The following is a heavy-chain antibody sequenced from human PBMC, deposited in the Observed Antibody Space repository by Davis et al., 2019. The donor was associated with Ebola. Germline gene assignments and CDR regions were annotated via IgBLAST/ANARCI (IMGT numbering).Heavy chain of an antibody. J-gene: IGHJ6*02. V-gene: IGHV4-34*01. CDR1: GGSFSGYY. CDR3: VSRGDFWSGPYGMDV. Sequence: SQTLSLTCAVYGGSFSGYYWSWIRQPPGKGLEWIWEINHSGSTNYNPSLKSRVTISVDTSKNQFSLKLSSVTAADTAVYYCVSRGDFWSGPYGMDVWGQGTTVTVSS. D-gene: IGHD3-3*01. CDR2: INHSGST.